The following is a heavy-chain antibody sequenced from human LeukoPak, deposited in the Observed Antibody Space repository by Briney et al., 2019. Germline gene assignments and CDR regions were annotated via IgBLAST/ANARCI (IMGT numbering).Heavy chain of an antibody. CDR2: IKPNSGVT. Sequence: ASVKVSCKASGYTFTAYSMHWVRQAPGQGLEWMGWIKPNSGVTNYAQRFQARVTMTSDMSISTAYMELNSLTSDDTAVYYCTRDFWSETGADPGFDPWGQGTLVIVSS. V-gene: IGHV1-2*02. CDR1: GYTFTAYS. J-gene: IGHJ5*02. CDR3: TRDFWSETGADPGFDP. D-gene: IGHD3-3*01.